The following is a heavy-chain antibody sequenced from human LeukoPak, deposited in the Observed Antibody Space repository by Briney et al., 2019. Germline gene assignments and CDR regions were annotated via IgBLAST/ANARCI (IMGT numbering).Heavy chain of an antibody. V-gene: IGHV3-23*01. CDR1: GFNFGTYA. CDR3: AKLRGADHMKYHFDY. D-gene: IGHD2-2*01. Sequence: PGGSLRLSCAASGFNFGTYAMSWVRQAPGKGLEWVSSSGSGGGTYYADSVKGRFAISRDSSKNTVYLQMNSLRAEDTAVYFCAKLRGADHMKYHFDYWGQGTVVTVSS. CDR2: SSGSGGGT. J-gene: IGHJ4*02.